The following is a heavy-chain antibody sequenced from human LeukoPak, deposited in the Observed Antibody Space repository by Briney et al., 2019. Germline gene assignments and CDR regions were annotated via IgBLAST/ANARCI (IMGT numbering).Heavy chain of an antibody. CDR3: ARGLIYYYDSSGYYPY. CDR1: GFTFSSYS. Sequence: GSLRLSCAASGFTFSSYSMNWVRQAPGKGLEWIGEINHSGSTNYNPSLKSRVTISVDTSKNQFSLKLSSVTAADTAVYYCARGLIYYYDSSGYYPYWGQGTLVTVSS. V-gene: IGHV4-34*01. J-gene: IGHJ4*02. CDR2: INHSGST. D-gene: IGHD3-22*01.